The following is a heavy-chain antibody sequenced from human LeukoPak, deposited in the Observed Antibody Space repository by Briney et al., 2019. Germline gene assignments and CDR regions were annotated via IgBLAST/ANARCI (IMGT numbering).Heavy chain of an antibody. D-gene: IGHD3-22*01. V-gene: IGHV1-69*04. CDR2: IIPILGIA. Sequence: GASVKVSCKDSGGTFSSYTISWVRQAPGQGLEWMGRIIPILGIANYAQKFQGRVTITADKSTSTAYMELSSLRSEDTAVYYCARDTIYYDSSGYYFNWFDPWGQGTLVTVSS. CDR1: GGTFSSYT. J-gene: IGHJ5*02. CDR3: ARDTIYYDSSGYYFNWFDP.